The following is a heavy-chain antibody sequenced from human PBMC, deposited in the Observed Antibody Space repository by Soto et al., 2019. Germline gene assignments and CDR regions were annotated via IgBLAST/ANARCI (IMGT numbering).Heavy chain of an antibody. V-gene: IGHV4-34*01. CDR3: ARGQGRFGELLGFFDY. D-gene: IGHD3-10*01. Sequence: SETLSLTCAVYGGSFSGYYWSWIRQPPGKGLEWIGEINHSGSTNYNPSLKSRVTISVDTSKNQFSLKLSSVTAADTAVYYCARGQGRFGELLGFFDYWGQGTLVTVS. J-gene: IGHJ4*02. CDR2: INHSGST. CDR1: GGSFSGYY.